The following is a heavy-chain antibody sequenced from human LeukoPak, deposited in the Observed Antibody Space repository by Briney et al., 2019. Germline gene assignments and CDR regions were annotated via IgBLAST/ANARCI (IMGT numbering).Heavy chain of an antibody. V-gene: IGHV3-48*03. CDR1: GFTFSTYE. CDR3: ARESPDYGDYFVGPFDP. CDR2: ISTSSRTI. D-gene: IGHD4-17*01. J-gene: IGHJ5*02. Sequence: GGSLRLSCAASGFTFSTYEMNWVRQAPGKGLEWVSYISTSSRTIYYADSVKGRFTNSRDNARNSLYLQMNSLRAEDTAVYYCARESPDYGDYFVGPFDPWGQGTLVTVSS.